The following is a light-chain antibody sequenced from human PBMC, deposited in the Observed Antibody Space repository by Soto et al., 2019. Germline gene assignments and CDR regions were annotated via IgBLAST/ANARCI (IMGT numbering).Light chain of an antibody. V-gene: IGLV8-61*01. J-gene: IGLJ3*02. CDR2: STN. CDR1: SGSVSSTYY. CDR3: VLYMGRGISV. Sequence: QTVVTQEPSLSVSPGGTVTLTCCLNSGSVSSTYYPSWYQQTPGQAPRTLIYSTNTRSSGVPDRFSGSILGNKAALTITGAQADDESDYFCVLYMGRGISVFGGGTKLTVL.